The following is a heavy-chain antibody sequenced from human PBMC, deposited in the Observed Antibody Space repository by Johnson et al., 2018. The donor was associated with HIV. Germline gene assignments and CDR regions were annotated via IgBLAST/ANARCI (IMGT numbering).Heavy chain of an antibody. CDR3: ARESELLSSSEAFDI. Sequence: QMLLVESGGGVVQPGRSLRLSCAASGFTFSSYGMHWVRQAPGKGLEWVAVISYDGSNKYYADSVKGRFTSSRDTSKNTLSLQINSLRAEDTAVYYCARESELLSSSEAFDIWGQGTMVTVSS. D-gene: IGHD6-6*01. CDR1: GFTFSSYG. CDR2: ISYDGSNK. V-gene: IGHV3-30*03. J-gene: IGHJ3*02.